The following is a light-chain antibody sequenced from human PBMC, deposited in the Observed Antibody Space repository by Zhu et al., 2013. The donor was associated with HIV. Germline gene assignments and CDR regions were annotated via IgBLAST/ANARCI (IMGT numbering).Light chain of an antibody. CDR1: SSNIGKNY. V-gene: IGLV1-51*01. Sequence: QSVLTQPPSVSAAPGQKVTISCSGSSSNIGKNYVSWYQQVPGTAPKLLIYDNNKRPSGIPDRFSGSKSGTSANLDITGLQTGDEADYYCASWDDSLNAWVFGGGTKLTVL. CDR3: ASWDDSLNAWV. J-gene: IGLJ3*02. CDR2: DNN.